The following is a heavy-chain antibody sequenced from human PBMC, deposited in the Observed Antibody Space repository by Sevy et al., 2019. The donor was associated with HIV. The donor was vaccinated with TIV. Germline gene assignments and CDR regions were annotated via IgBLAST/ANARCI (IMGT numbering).Heavy chain of an antibody. J-gene: IGHJ4*02. CDR3: ARDILLWFGELLFLFDY. D-gene: IGHD3-10*01. CDR1: GFTFSSYA. CDR2: ISYDGRKK. Sequence: GGSLRLSCAASGFTFSSYAMHWVRQAPGKGLEWVAVISYDGRKKYYADSVKGRFNISRDNSKNTRYLQMNSLRAEDTAVYYCARDILLWFGELLFLFDYWGQGTLVTVSS. V-gene: IGHV3-30*04.